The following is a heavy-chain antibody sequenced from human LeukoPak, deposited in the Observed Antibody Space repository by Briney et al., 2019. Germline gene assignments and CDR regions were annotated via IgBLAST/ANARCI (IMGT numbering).Heavy chain of an antibody. V-gene: IGHV1-18*01. CDR3: AREVRDPYSKPYYYYYYMDV. CDR1: GYTFTSYG. D-gene: IGHD2/OR15-2a*01. J-gene: IGHJ6*03. CDR2: ISAYNGNT. Sequence: ASVKVSCKASGYTFTSYGISWVRQAPGQGLEWMGWISAYNGNTNYAQKLQGRVTMTTDTSTSTAYMELRSLRSDDTAVYYCAREVRDPYSKPYYYYYYMDVWGKGTTVTVSS.